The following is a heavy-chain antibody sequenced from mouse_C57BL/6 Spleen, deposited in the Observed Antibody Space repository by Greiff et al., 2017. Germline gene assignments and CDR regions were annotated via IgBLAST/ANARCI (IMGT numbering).Heavy chain of an antibody. CDR2: IHPNSGST. Sequence: QAQLQQPGAELVKPGASVKLSCKAFGYTFTSYWMNGVKQRPGQGLEWIGMIHPNSGSTNYNEKFKSKATLTVDKSSSTEYMQLSSLTSEDSAVYYCARSTAWFAYWGKGTLFGVCA. CDR1: GYTFTSYW. CDR3: ARSTAWFAY. V-gene: IGHV1-64*01. J-gene: IGHJ3*01.